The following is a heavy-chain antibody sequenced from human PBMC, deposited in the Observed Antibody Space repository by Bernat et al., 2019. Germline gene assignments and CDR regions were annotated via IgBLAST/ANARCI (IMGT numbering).Heavy chain of an antibody. CDR3: ARAQNTIREGAFDI. D-gene: IGHD3-3*01. CDR2: IKQDGSEK. Sequence: EVQLVESGGGLVQPGGSLRLSCAASGFTFSSYWMSWVRPAPGKGLEWVANIKQDGSEKYYVDSVKGRFTISRDNAKNSLYLQMNSLRAEDTAVYYCARAQNTIREGAFDIWGQGTMVTVSS. CDR1: GFTFSSYW. V-gene: IGHV3-7*03. J-gene: IGHJ3*02.